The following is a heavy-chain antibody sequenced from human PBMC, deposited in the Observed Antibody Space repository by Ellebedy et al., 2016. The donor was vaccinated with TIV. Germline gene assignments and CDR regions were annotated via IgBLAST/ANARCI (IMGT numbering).Heavy chain of an antibody. J-gene: IGHJ4*02. CDR1: GFTFSSYA. D-gene: IGHD1-1*01. CDR2: IGGSGDST. Sequence: GESLKISCAASGFTFSSYAMNWVRQAPGKGLEWVSLIGGSGDSTYYADSVKGRFTISRDNSKNTLYLQMNSLRAEDTAVYYCAKGYSGTPLDYWGQGTLVTVSS. CDR3: AKGYSGTPLDY. V-gene: IGHV3-23*01.